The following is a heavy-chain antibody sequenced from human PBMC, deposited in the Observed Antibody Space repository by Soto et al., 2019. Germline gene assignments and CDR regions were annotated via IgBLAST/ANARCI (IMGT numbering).Heavy chain of an antibody. D-gene: IGHD6-19*01. J-gene: IGHJ6*03. Sequence: EVQLVESGGGLVQPGGSLRLSCAASGFTFSSYSMNWVRQAPGKGLEWVSYISSSSSTIYYADSVKGRFTISRDNAKNSLYLQMNSLRAEDTAVYYCASSSSGWYIYYYYYDMDVWGKGTTVTVSS. CDR3: ASSSSGWYIYYYYYDMDV. CDR2: ISSSSSTI. V-gene: IGHV3-48*01. CDR1: GFTFSSYS.